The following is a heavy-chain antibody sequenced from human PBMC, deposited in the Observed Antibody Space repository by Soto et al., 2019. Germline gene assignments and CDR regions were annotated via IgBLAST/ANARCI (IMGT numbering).Heavy chain of an antibody. D-gene: IGHD5-18*01. CDR3: ILDCTSMSCYGYLGVDV. CDR2: IIPVFGRA. Sequence: QVQLIQSGAEVKTPGSSVKVSCKASGGTFSSFLMGWVRQAPGQGLEWLGGIIPVFGRATYSQKFQGRVTISADYSTSTLYMELSGLNSEHTAVYYCILDCTSMSCYGYLGVDVWGQGTTVTV. V-gene: IGHV1-69*01. CDR1: GGTFSSFL. J-gene: IGHJ6*02.